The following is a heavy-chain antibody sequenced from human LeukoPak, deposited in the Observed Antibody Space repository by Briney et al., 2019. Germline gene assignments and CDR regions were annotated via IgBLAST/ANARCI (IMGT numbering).Heavy chain of an antibody. CDR1: GDSITSSHW. CDR2: IFHAGGT. Sequence: SETLSLTCAVSGDSITSSHWWTWIRQPPGKGLEWIGEIFHAGGTNYNSSLESRVTISVDKSKNQFSLKLTSVTAADTAVYFCARAYGDYRWFFDFWGPGILVTVSS. D-gene: IGHD4-17*01. CDR3: ARAYGDYRWFFDF. V-gene: IGHV4-4*02. J-gene: IGHJ4*02.